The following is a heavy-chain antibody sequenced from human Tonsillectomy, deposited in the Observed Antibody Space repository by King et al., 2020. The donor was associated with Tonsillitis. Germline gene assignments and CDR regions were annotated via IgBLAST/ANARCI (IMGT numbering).Heavy chain of an antibody. J-gene: IGHJ6*03. CDR1: RGSITNFY. Sequence: VQLQESGPGLVKPSETLSLTCTVSRGSITNFYWSWVRQPAGKGLEWIGRIFSSGTTDYNPSLESRVTMSIDTSKNQFSLKLSSVTAADTAIYYCARDIWGTTVTASSYYYMDVWGKGTTVTVSS. CDR2: IFSSGTT. D-gene: IGHD4-11*01. V-gene: IGHV4-4*07. CDR3: ARDIWGTTVTASSYYYMDV.